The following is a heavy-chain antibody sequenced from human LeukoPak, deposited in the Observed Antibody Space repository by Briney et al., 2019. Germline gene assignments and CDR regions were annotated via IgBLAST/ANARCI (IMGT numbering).Heavy chain of an antibody. Sequence: GESLKISCKGSGYSFTSYWIGWVRQMPGKGLEWMGIIYPGDSDTRYSPSFQGQVTISADKSISTAYLQWSSLKASDTAMYYCPRHSIAAAAEYYMDVWGKGTTVTVSS. J-gene: IGHJ6*03. V-gene: IGHV5-51*01. CDR2: IYPGDSDT. CDR1: GYSFTSYW. D-gene: IGHD6-13*01. CDR3: PRHSIAAAAEYYMDV.